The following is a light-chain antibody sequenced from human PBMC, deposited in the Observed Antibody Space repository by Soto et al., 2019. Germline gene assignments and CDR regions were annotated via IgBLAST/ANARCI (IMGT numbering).Light chain of an antibody. V-gene: IGKV3-20*01. J-gene: IGKJ1*01. Sequence: EIVLTQSPGTLSLSPGQRDTLSCRASQNIRRNYVAWFQQTPGQAPRLLIYGAVNKSSGIPDRCRGSGSGTECTLTIRSLEPEDFVVYYCQQYHSPPLTFGQGNKVEIK. CDR3: QQYHSPPLT. CDR2: GAV. CDR1: QNIRRNY.